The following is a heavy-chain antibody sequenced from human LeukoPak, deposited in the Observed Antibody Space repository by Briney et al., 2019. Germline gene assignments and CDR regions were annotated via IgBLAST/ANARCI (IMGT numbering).Heavy chain of an antibody. J-gene: IGHJ4*02. CDR3: AGGAPYPQFDY. D-gene: IGHD2-21*01. CDR1: GFTFSSYA. CDR2: ISYDGSNK. V-gene: IGHV3-30*14. Sequence: GGSLRLSCAASGFTFSSYAMRWVRQAPGKGLEWVAVISYDGSNKYYADSVKGRFTISRDNSKNTLYLQMNSLRAEDTAVYYCAGGAPYPQFDYWGQGTLVTVSS.